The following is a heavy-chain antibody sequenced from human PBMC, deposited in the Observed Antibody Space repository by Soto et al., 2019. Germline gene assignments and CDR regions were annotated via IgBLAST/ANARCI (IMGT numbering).Heavy chain of an antibody. D-gene: IGHD5-18*01. J-gene: IGHJ4*02. Sequence: GGSLRLSCAASGFTFSSYSMNWVRQAPGKGLEWVSSISSSSYIYYADSVKGRFTISRDNAKNSLYLQMNSLRAEDTAVYYCARDSGIQLWLEYKFYFDYWGQGTLVTVSS. V-gene: IGHV3-21*01. CDR1: GFTFSSYS. CDR2: ISSSSYI. CDR3: ARDSGIQLWLEYKFYFDY.